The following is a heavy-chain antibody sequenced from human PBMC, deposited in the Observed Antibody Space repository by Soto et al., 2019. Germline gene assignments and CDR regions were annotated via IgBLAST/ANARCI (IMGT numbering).Heavy chain of an antibody. CDR3: ARGREEEELVATRY. J-gene: IGHJ4*02. CDR1: GGSISSYY. CDR2: IFYSGST. V-gene: IGHV4-59*01. D-gene: IGHD2-15*01. Sequence: SETLSLTCTVSGGSISSYYWSWIRQPPGKGLEWIGHIFYSGSTNYNPSLKSRVTISVDTSKNQFSLRLYSVTAADTAVYYCARGREEEELVATRYWSQGALVTVSS.